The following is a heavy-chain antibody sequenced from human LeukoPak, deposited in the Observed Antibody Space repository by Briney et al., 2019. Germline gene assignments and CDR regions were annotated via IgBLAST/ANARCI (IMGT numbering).Heavy chain of an antibody. V-gene: IGHV4-39*07. J-gene: IGHJ3*02. CDR1: GGSISSSSYY. D-gene: IGHD6-19*01. CDR3: ARGTRYSSGWYGLDQNQGLDAFDI. CDR2: IHYSGST. Sequence: SETLSLTCTVSGGSISSSSYYWGWIRQPPGTGLEWIGSIHYSGSTNYNPSLKSRVTISVDTSKNQFSLSLSSVTAADTAVYYCARGTRYSSGWYGLDQNQGLDAFDIWGQGTMVTVSS.